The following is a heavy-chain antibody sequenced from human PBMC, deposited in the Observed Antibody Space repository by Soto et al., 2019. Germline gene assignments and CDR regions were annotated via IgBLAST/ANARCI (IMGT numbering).Heavy chain of an antibody. CDR1: GGSISSGGYY. D-gene: IGHD6-6*01. J-gene: IGHJ4*02. CDR2: IYYSGST. Sequence: TLSLTCTVSGGSISSGGYYWSWIRQHPGKGLEWIGYIYYSGSTYYNPSLKSRVTISVDTSKNQFSLKLSSVTAADTAVYYCAREPYSSSSSDYWGQGTLVTVSS. V-gene: IGHV4-31*03. CDR3: AREPYSSSSSDY.